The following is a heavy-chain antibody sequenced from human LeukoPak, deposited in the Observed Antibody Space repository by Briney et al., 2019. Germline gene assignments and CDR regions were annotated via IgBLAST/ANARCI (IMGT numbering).Heavy chain of an antibody. V-gene: IGHV3-33*01. CDR1: GYTFSNHG. CDR2: IWYDGSKR. CDR3: ARRGIVYGNDDAFDI. J-gene: IGHJ3*02. Sequence: PGGSLRLSCTASGYTFSNHGLHWVRQAPGKGLEWVALIWYDGSKRYYADSVQGRFTISRDDSKNTLFLQMNSLKASDTAMYYCARRGIVYGNDDAFDIWGQGTMVTVSS. D-gene: IGHD1-26*01.